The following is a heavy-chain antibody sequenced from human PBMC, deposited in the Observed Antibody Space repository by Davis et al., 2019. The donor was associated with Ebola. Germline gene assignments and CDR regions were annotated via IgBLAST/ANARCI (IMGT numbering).Heavy chain of an antibody. V-gene: IGHV4-30-4*07. CDR1: GGFVSSGGYS. D-gene: IGHD6-13*01. Sequence: MPSETLSLTCAVSGGFVSSGGYSWSWIRQPPGKGLEWIGYYYYTGTTYYNPSLKSRVTISVDTSKNQFSLKLSSVTAADTAVYYCARDRSSSWYSDGIDYYYYYGMDVWGKGTTVTVSS. CDR2: YYYTGTT. CDR3: ARDRSSSWYSDGIDYYYYYGMDV. J-gene: IGHJ6*04.